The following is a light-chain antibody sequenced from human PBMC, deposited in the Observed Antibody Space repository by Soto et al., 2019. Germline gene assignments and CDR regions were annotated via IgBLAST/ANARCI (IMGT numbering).Light chain of an antibody. V-gene: IGLV2-14*01. CDR2: DVS. CDR3: SSYTSSSTVV. J-gene: IGLJ2*01. CDR1: SSDVGGYNY. Sequence: QSALTQPASVSGSPGQSITISCTGTSSDVGGYNYVSWYQQHPGKAPKLMIYDVSNRPSGVSNRFSGSKSGNTASLPISGLQAEDEADYYCSSYTSSSTVVFGGGPKLTVL.